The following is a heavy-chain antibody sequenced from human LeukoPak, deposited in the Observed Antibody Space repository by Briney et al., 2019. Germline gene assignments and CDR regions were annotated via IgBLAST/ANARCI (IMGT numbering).Heavy chain of an antibody. Sequence: SCKASGYTFTSYGISWVRQAPGKGLEWVSAISGSGGSTYYADSVKGRFTISRDNSKNTLYLQMNSLRAEDTAVYYCAKGGYDYALSASHLDYWGQGTLVTVSS. D-gene: IGHD3-16*01. CDR3: AKGGYDYALSASHLDY. V-gene: IGHV3-23*01. CDR2: ISGSGGST. J-gene: IGHJ4*02. CDR1: GYTFTSYG.